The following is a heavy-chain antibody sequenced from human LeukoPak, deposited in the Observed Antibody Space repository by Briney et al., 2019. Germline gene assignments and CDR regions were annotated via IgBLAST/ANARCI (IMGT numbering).Heavy chain of an antibody. Sequence: SETLSLTCTVSGGSISSSSYYWGWIRQPPGKGLEWIGSIYYSGSTNYNPSLKSRVTISVDTSKNQFSLKLSSVTAADTAVYYCARQSYYDFWSGGMYYFDYWGQGTLVTVSS. CDR3: ARQSYYDFWSGGMYYFDY. CDR1: GGSISSSSYY. V-gene: IGHV4-39*01. D-gene: IGHD3-3*01. J-gene: IGHJ4*02. CDR2: IYYSGST.